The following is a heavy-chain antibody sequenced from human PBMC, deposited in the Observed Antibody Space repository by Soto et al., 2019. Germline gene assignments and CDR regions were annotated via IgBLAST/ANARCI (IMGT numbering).Heavy chain of an antibody. V-gene: IGHV1-69*01. CDR2: IIPIYGTA. D-gene: IGHD3-10*01. J-gene: IGHJ6*02. CDR1: GGTFSSFT. CDR3: AKDRGADWESFISDAMDV. Sequence: QVQLVQSGAEVKKPGSSVKVSCKASGGTFSSFTISWVRQAPGQGLEWMGGIIPIYGTANYAQKFQGSVRITADASARPVYMEASSLRSEDTAVYYCAKDRGADWESFISDAMDVGAQGTTVTFSS.